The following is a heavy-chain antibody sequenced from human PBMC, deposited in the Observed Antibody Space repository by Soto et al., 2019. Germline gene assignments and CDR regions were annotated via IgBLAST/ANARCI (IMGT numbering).Heavy chain of an antibody. CDR3: GRVYSSGWYLWDY. CDR1: GFTFSDYY. D-gene: IGHD6-19*01. V-gene: IGHV3-11*05. Sequence: QVQLVESGGGLVKPGGSLRLSCAVSGFTFSDYYMSWIRQALGKGLEWVSYISASGSFTNYADSVKGRFTISRDNAKNSLYLQMNSLRDEDTAIYYCGRVYSSGWYLWDYWGQGTLVTVSS. CDR2: ISASGSFT. J-gene: IGHJ4*02.